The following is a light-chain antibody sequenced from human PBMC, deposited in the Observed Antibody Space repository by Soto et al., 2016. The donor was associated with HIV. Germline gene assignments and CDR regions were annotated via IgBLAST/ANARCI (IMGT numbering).Light chain of an antibody. J-gene: IGLJ2*01. Sequence: SYELTQSPSVSVSPGQTASITCSGNKLGDKYACWYQQKPDQSPVLVIYQDDKRPSGIPERFSGSNSGNTATLTISGTQTTDEADYYCQAWDSGTAVFGGGTKLTVL. CDR3: QAWDSGTAV. CDR2: QDD. CDR1: KLGDKY. V-gene: IGLV3-1*01.